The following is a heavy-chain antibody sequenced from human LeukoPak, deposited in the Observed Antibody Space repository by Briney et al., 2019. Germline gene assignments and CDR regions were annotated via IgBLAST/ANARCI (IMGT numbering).Heavy chain of an antibody. V-gene: IGHV1-3*03. CDR1: GYTFTSYA. CDR2: INAGNGNT. D-gene: IGHD3-10*01. CDR3: ARCGDGLPCDFDF. Sequence: ASVKVSCKASGYTFTSYAMHWVRQAPGQRLEWMGWINAGNGNTKYSQEFQGRVTITRDNAKNSLYLQMNSLRAEDTAVYYCARCGDGLPCDFDFWGQGTLVTVSS. J-gene: IGHJ4*02.